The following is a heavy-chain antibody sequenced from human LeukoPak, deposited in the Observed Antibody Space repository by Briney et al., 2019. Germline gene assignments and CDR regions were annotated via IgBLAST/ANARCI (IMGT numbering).Heavy chain of an antibody. CDR2: INPNSGGT. CDR1: GYTFTGYY. CDR3: ARIVVVSSTLRFDAFDI. Sequence: ASVKVSCKASGYTFTGYYINWGRQAPGQGLEWMGWINPNSGGTNFAQKFQGRVTMTRDTSLSTAYMELSRLRSDDTAVYYCARIVVVSSTLRFDAFDIWGQGTMVTVSS. J-gene: IGHJ3*02. D-gene: IGHD2-15*01. V-gene: IGHV1-2*02.